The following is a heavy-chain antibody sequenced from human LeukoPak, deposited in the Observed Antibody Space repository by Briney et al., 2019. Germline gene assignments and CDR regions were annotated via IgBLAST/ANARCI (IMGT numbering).Heavy chain of an antibody. CDR3: ARETENSCGGVWYYYYGMDV. V-gene: IGHV1-18*01. J-gene: IGHJ6*02. CDR1: GYTFTSYG. CDR2: ISAYNGNT. D-gene: IGHD5-18*01. Sequence: ASVKVSCKASGYTFTSYGISWVRQAPGQGLEWMGWISAYNGNTNYAQKLQGRVTMTTDTSTSTAYMELRSLRSDDTAVYYCARETENSCGGVWYYYYGMDVWGQGTTVTVSS.